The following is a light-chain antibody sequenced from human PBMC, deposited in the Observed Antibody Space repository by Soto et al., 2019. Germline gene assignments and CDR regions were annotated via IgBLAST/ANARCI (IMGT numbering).Light chain of an antibody. Sequence: EIVVTQSPATLSLSPEERVTLSCRASQGVSSYLAWYQQKPGQAPRLLIYGASTRATGIPARFSGSGSGTEFTLTISSLQSEDFAVYYCQQYNNWPSITFGQGTRLEI. V-gene: IGKV3-15*01. CDR2: GAS. CDR3: QQYNNWPSIT. J-gene: IGKJ5*01. CDR1: QGVSSY.